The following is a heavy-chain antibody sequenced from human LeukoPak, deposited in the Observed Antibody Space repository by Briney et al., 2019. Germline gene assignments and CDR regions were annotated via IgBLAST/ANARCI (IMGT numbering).Heavy chain of an antibody. J-gene: IGHJ4*02. CDR1: GGSISNSNW. Sequence: SGTLSLTCAVSGGSISNSNWWSWVRQPPGKGLEWIGRIFTGGSTNYNPSLESRLTMSIDTSKNQFSLKLNSVTAADTAMYFCGFSEGDFWGQGALVTVSS. V-gene: IGHV4-4*02. D-gene: IGHD6-25*01. CDR3: GFSEGDF. CDR2: IFTGGST.